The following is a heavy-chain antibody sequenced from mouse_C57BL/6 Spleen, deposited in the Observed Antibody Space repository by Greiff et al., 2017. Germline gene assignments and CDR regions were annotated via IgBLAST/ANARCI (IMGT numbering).Heavy chain of an antibody. V-gene: IGHV6-6*01. CDR3: TRIYYSNYVYDY. CDR1: GFTFSDAW. J-gene: IGHJ2*01. CDR2: IRNKANNPAT. D-gene: IGHD2-5*01. Sequence: EVQRVESGGGLVQPGGSMKLSCAASGFTFSDAWMDWVRQSPEKGLEWVAEIRNKANNPATYYAESVKGRFTISRDDSKSSVYLQMNSLRAEDTGIYYCTRIYYSNYVYDYWGQGTTLTVSS.